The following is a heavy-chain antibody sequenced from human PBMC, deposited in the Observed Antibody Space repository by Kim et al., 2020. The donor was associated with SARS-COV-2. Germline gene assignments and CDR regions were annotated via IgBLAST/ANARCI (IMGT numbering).Heavy chain of an antibody. CDR1: GFTFSSYS. Sequence: GGSLRLSCAASGFTFSSYSMNWVRQAPGKGLEWVSSISSSSSYIYYADSVKGRFTISRDNAKNSLYLQMNSLRAEDTAVYYCASYPMVREALDYWGQGTLVTVSS. CDR3: ASYPMVREALDY. CDR2: ISSSSSYI. D-gene: IGHD3-10*01. V-gene: IGHV3-21*01. J-gene: IGHJ4*02.